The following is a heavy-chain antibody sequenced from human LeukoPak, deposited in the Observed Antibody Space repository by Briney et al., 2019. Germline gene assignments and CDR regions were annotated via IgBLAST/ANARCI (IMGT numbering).Heavy chain of an antibody. Sequence: SETLSLTCTVSGGSLSNYYWTWIRQPPGKGLEWIGYISYSGSANYNPSLKSRLTISVGSSKNRFFLNLSSVTAADTAVYYCARGGVGAMAWDFDYWGQGTLVTVSS. CDR3: ARGGVGAMAWDFDY. J-gene: IGHJ4*02. D-gene: IGHD1-26*01. V-gene: IGHV4-59*01. CDR2: ISYSGSA. CDR1: GGSLSNYY.